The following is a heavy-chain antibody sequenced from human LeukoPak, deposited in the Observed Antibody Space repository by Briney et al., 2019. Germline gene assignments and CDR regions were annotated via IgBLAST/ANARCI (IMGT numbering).Heavy chain of an antibody. D-gene: IGHD2-2*02. V-gene: IGHV3-7*01. CDR1: GFTFSSRDW. J-gene: IGHJ4*02. CDR3: ARDKGYGYTPFDY. CDR2: IKQDGSEK. Sequence: GGSLRLSCVASGFTFSSRDWMTWVRPAPGKGLEWVANIKQDGSEKNYVDSVKGRFTISRDNAKNSLYLQMNSLRAEDTAVYYCARDKGYGYTPFDYWGQGTLVTVSS.